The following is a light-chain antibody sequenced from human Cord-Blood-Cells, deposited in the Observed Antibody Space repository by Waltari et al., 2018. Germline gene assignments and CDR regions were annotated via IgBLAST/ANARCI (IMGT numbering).Light chain of an antibody. CDR2: GAS. CDR1: QSVSSN. CDR3: QQYNNWPRM. Sequence: EIVMTHSPPTLSVSPGERATLSCRASQSVSSNLAWYQQKPGQAPRRLIYGASTRATGIPARFSGSGSGTEFTLTISSLQSEDFAVYYCQQYNNWPRMFGQGTKVEIK. J-gene: IGKJ1*01. V-gene: IGKV3-15*01.